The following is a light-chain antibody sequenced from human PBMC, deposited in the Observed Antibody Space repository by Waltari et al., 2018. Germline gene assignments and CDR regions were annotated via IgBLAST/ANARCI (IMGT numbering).Light chain of an antibody. CDR1: QSATRAR. Sequence: ELLLTQSPGTLYLSPGERATTTCRASQSATRARAWYQQKPGQAPRLLIYNASNRATGIPDRFSGSGSVTDFILTISRLEPEDFAVYYCQHYVRLPATFGQGTKVEIK. CDR2: NAS. J-gene: IGKJ1*01. CDR3: QHYVRLPAT. V-gene: IGKV3-20*01.